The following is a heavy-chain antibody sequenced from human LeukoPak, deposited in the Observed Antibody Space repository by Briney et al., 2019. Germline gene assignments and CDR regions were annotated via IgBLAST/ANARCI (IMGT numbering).Heavy chain of an antibody. Sequence: ASVKVSCKASGYTFTSYGISWVRQAPGQGLEWMGWISAYNGNTNYAQKLQGRVTMTTDTSTSTAYMELRSLRSDDTAVYYCARGSGGPPSFYSAYDSPFDYWGQGTLVTVSS. D-gene: IGHD5-12*01. CDR3: ARGSGGPPSFYSAYDSPFDY. V-gene: IGHV1-18*01. CDR2: ISAYNGNT. CDR1: GYTFTSYG. J-gene: IGHJ4*02.